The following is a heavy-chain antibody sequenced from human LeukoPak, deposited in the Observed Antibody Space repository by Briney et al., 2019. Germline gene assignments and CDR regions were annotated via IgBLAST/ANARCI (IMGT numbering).Heavy chain of an antibody. D-gene: IGHD6-19*01. J-gene: IGHJ4*02. V-gene: IGHV3-48*01. Sequence: GGSLRLSCAASGFTFSSYHFHWVRQAPGKGLEWISYINTSSSTTYYADSVKGRFTISRDNAKNLLYLQMNSLRAEDTAVYYCARGTGQQGLGYWGQGTLVTVSS. CDR1: GFTFSSYH. CDR2: INTSSSTT. CDR3: ARGTGQQGLGY.